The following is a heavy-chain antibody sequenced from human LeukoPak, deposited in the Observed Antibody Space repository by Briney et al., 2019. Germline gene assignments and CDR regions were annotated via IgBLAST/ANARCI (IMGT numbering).Heavy chain of an antibody. CDR1: GGSINTYY. D-gene: IGHD2-21*01. V-gene: IGHV4-59*01. J-gene: IGHJ4*02. CDR3: AILSGGEEAY. CDR2: IYYSGST. Sequence: PSETLSLTCTVSGGSINTYYWSWIRQPPGKGLEWVGYIYYSGSTNYNPSLKSRVTISIDTSKNQFSLKLSSVTPADTAMYYCAILSGGEEAYWGQGMLVTVSS.